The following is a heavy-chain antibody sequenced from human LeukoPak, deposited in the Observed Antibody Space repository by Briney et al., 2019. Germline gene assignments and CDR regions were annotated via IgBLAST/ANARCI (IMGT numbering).Heavy chain of an antibody. Sequence: SETLSLTCAVYGGSFSGYYWSWIRQPPGKGLEWIGYIYYSGSTNYNPSLKSRVTISVDTSKNQFSLKLSSVTAADTAVYYCARDIVVVPADISSATFYGMDVWGKGTTVTVSS. CDR2: IYYSGST. CDR3: ARDIVVVPADISSATFYGMDV. J-gene: IGHJ6*04. CDR1: GGSFSGYY. D-gene: IGHD2-2*01. V-gene: IGHV4-59*01.